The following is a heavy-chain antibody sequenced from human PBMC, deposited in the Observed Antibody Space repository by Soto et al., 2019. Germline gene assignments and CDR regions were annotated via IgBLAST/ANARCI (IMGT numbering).Heavy chain of an antibody. CDR1: GFTFSSYA. V-gene: IGHV3-23*01. Sequence: PGGSLRLSCAASGFTFSSYAMSWVRQAPGKGLEWVSAISGSDGSTYHAESVKGRFTISVDTSKNQFSLKLSSVTAADTAVYYCASRPYDILTGYYDGFDYWGQGTLVTVSS. CDR3: ASRPYDILTGYYDGFDY. CDR2: ISGSDGST. J-gene: IGHJ4*02. D-gene: IGHD3-9*01.